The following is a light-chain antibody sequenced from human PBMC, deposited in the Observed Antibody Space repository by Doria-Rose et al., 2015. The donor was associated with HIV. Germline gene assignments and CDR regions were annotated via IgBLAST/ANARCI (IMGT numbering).Light chain of an antibody. CDR1: QGLLYTSKNY. V-gene: IGKV4-1*01. CDR3: QQYYDTPS. Sequence: DIQVTQSPESLGMSLGERATLNCKSNQGLLYTSKNYLAWYQQQPGQTPKLLIYWASTRQSGVPARFSGSGSGTDFTLTISSLEAEDVAVYYCQQYYDTPSFGPGTTVDIK. J-gene: IGKJ3*01. CDR2: WAS.